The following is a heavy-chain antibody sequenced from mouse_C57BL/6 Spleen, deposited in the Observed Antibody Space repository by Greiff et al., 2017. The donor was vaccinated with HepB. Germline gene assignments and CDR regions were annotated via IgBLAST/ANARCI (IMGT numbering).Heavy chain of an antibody. Sequence: QVQLKESGAELVRPGASVKLSCKASGYTFTDYYINWVKQRPGQGLEWIARIYPGSGNTYYNEKFKGKATLTAEKSSSTAYMQLSSLTSEASAVYVCARHKTGRALDYWGQGTTLTVSS. CDR3: ARHKTGRALDY. CDR1: GYTFTDYY. CDR2: IYPGSGNT. V-gene: IGHV1-76*01. J-gene: IGHJ2*01. D-gene: IGHD4-1*01.